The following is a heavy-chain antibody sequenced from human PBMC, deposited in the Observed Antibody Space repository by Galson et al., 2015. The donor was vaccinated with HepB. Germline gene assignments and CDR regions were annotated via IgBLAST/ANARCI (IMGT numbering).Heavy chain of an antibody. Sequence: PSLVKPTQTLTLPCTFSGFSLRTSGMCVSWIRQPPGKALEWLALIDWDDDKYYSTSLKTRLTITKDTSKNQVVLTMTNMDPVDTATYYCARVANYYDSSGYFTGYYGMDVWGQGTTVTVSS. D-gene: IGHD3-22*01. V-gene: IGHV2-70*01. CDR1: GFSLRTSGMC. CDR3: ARVANYYDSSGYFTGYYGMDV. J-gene: IGHJ6*02. CDR2: IDWDDDK.